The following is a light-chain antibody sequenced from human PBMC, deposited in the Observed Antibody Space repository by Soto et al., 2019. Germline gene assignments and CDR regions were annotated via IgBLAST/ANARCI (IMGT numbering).Light chain of an antibody. CDR1: QSINSW. CDR2: KAS. Sequence: DIQMTQSPSTLSASVGDRVTITCRASQSINSWMALYQQKAGKAPKLLIYKASNLQSGVPSRFSACGSGTEFTLAISGLQPDDFATYCCHQYQSYPWTFGQGTKVDIK. V-gene: IGKV1-5*03. CDR3: HQYQSYPWT. J-gene: IGKJ1*01.